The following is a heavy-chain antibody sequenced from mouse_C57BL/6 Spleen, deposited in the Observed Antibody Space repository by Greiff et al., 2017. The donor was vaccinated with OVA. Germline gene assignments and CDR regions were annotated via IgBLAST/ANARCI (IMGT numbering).Heavy chain of an antibody. CDR3: ARPGSSYGYFDV. V-gene: IGHV5-12*01. CDR1: GFTFSDYY. Sequence: EVKLMESGGGLVQPGGSLKLSCAASGFTFSDYYMYWVRQTPEKRLEWVAYISNGGGSTYYPDTVKGRFTISRDNAKNTLYLQMSRLKSEDTAMYYCARPGSSYGYFDVWGTGTTVTVSS. J-gene: IGHJ1*03. D-gene: IGHD1-1*01. CDR2: ISNGGGST.